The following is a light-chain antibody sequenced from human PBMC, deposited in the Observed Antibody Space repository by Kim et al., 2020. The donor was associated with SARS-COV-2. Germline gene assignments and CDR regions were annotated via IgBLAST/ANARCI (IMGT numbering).Light chain of an antibody. CDR2: DAS. Sequence: DIQLTQSPSSLSASIGDRVTITCHASHDITKYLNWYQQKPGKAPQLLIYDASYLETGVQSSVSVSGSGTDFTFTISSLQPEDIATYYCQQNDDFIYFGGGTKVDIK. CDR3: QQNDDFIY. V-gene: IGKV1-33*01. J-gene: IGKJ4*01. CDR1: HDITKY.